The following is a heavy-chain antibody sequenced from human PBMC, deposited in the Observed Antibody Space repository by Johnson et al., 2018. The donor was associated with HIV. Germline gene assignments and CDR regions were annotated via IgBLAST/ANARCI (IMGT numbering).Heavy chain of an antibody. J-gene: IGHJ3*02. CDR3: ARDHIRGYDSPNDAFDI. D-gene: IGHD3-22*01. Sequence: QVQLVESGGGLVKPGGSLRLSCAASGFTFSGYYMSWIRQAPGKGLECLSYISSSGYSIYYTDSVKGRFTISRDNAKNSLYLQMNSLRAEDTAVYYCARDHIRGYDSPNDAFDIWGQGTMVTVSS. CDR2: ISSSGYSI. CDR1: GFTFSGYY. V-gene: IGHV3-11*04.